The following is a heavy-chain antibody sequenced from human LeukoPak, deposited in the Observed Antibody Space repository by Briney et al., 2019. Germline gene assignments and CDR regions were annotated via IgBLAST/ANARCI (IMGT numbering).Heavy chain of an antibody. CDR3: ARFIAAAGRFDY. CDR2: IYYSGST. CDR1: GGSISSGDYY. J-gene: IGHJ4*02. V-gene: IGHV4-30-4*01. Sequence: PSETLSLTCTVSGGSISSGDYYWSWIRQPPGKGLEWIGYIYYSGSTYYNPSLKSRVTISVDTSKNQFSLKLSSVTAADTAVYYCARFIAAAGRFDYWGQGTLVTVSS. D-gene: IGHD6-13*01.